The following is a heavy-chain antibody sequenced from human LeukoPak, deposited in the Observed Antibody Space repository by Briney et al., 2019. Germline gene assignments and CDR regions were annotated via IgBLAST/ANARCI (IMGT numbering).Heavy chain of an antibody. CDR2: INPNSGGT. V-gene: IGHV1-2*02. J-gene: IGHJ4*02. Sequence: ASVKVSCKASRYTFTDYYIQWVRQAPGQGLEWMGWINPNSGGTNYAQKFQGRVTMTRDTSITTVYMELSGLRYDDTAVYYCARDNSGDYWGQGTLVTVSS. CDR3: ARDNSGDY. D-gene: IGHD6-19*01. CDR1: RYTFTDYY.